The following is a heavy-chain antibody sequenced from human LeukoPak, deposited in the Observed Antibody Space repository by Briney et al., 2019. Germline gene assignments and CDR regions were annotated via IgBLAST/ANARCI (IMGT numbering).Heavy chain of an antibody. Sequence: GASVKVSCKASGYTFTSYGISWVRQAPGQGLEWMGWISAYNGNTNYAQKLQGRVTMTTDTSTSTAYMELRSLRSDDTAVYYCARDPSKRGIAVAGTDFDYWGQGTLVTVSS. CDR2: ISAYNGNT. D-gene: IGHD6-19*01. CDR1: GYTFTSYG. J-gene: IGHJ4*02. CDR3: ARDPSKRGIAVAGTDFDY. V-gene: IGHV1-18*01.